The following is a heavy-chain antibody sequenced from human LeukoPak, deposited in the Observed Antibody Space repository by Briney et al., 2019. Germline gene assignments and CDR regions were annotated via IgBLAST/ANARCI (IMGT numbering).Heavy chain of an antibody. J-gene: IGHJ4*02. CDR3: AKDLVGPYSGSYRGNFDY. Sequence: GGSLRLSCAASGFTFSSYAMSWVRQAPGKGLEWVSVISGSGGSTYYADSVKGRFTISRDNSRNTLYLQMNSLRAEDTAVYYCAKDLVGPYSGSYRGNFDYWGQGTLVTVSS. V-gene: IGHV3-23*01. D-gene: IGHD1-26*01. CDR2: ISGSGGST. CDR1: GFTFSSYA.